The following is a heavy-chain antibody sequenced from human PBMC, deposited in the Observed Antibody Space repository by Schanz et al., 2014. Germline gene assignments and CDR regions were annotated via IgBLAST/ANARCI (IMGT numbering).Heavy chain of an antibody. V-gene: IGHV3-23*04. J-gene: IGHJ4*02. CDR2: ISGGGGST. CDR1: GFTFSGYA. Sequence: EVQLVESGGGLVQPGGSLRLSCAASGFTFSGYAMSWVRQAPGKGLEWVSSISGGGGSTRYGDSLRGRFYISRDNSKNTLYLQMSSLRAEDTAVYYCAKVWGSDYFYPFDYWGQGTLVTVSS. D-gene: IGHD3-22*01. CDR3: AKVWGSDYFYPFDY.